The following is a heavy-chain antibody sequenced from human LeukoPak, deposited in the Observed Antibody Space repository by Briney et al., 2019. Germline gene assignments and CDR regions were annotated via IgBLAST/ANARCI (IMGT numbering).Heavy chain of an antibody. D-gene: IGHD2-21*02. CDR1: GYTFTSYY. CDR2: INPSGGST. V-gene: IGHV1-46*01. J-gene: IGHJ4*02. Sequence: ASVKVSCKASGYTFTSYYMHWVRQAPGQGLEWMGIINPSGGSTSYAQKFQGRVTMTRDTSISTAYMELSRLRSDDTAVYYCASWGDWGSMKGGYWGQGTLVTVSS. CDR3: ASWGDWGSMKGGY.